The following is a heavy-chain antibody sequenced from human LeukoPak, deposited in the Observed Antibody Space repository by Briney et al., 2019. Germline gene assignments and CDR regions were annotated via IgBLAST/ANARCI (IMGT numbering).Heavy chain of an antibody. Sequence: ASVKVSCKASGYTFTSYGISWVRQAPGQGLEWMGWISAYNGNTNYAQKLQGRVTMTTDTSTSTAYMELRSLRSDDTAVYYCARDWVWFGDIKIRDAFDIWGQGTMVTVSP. V-gene: IGHV1-18*01. J-gene: IGHJ3*02. CDR2: ISAYNGNT. CDR3: ARDWVWFGDIKIRDAFDI. D-gene: IGHD3-10*01. CDR1: GYTFTSYG.